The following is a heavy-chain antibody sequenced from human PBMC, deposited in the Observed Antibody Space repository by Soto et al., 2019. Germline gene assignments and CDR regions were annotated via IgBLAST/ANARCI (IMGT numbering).Heavy chain of an antibody. CDR3: AKLKGTGYYYYYGMDV. CDR2: ISGSGGST. J-gene: IGHJ6*02. V-gene: IGHV3-23*01. D-gene: IGHD3-10*01. CDR1: GFSFSDFY. Sequence: LRLSCAASGFSFSDFYMAWIRQAPGKGLKWVSAISGSGGSTYYADSVKGRFTISRDNSKNTLYLQMNSLRAEDTAVYYCAKLKGTGYYYYYGMDVWGQGTTVTVSS.